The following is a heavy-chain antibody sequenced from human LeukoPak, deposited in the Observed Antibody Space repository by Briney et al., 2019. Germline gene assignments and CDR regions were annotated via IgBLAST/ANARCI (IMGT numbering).Heavy chain of an antibody. CDR3: AGPYYYDSRIDP. CDR2: MYYSGST. V-gene: IGHV4-30-4*01. CDR1: GGSISSGDYY. Sequence: PSETLSLTCTVSGGSISSGDYYWSWIRQPPGKGLEWIAYMYYSGSTYYNPSLKSRVTMSADTSKNQLSLKLSSVTAADTAVYYCAGPYYYDSRIDPWGQGILVTVSS. J-gene: IGHJ5*02. D-gene: IGHD3-22*01.